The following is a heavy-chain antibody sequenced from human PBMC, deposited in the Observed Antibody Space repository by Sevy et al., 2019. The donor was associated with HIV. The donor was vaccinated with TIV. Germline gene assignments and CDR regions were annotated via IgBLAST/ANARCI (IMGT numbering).Heavy chain of an antibody. Sequence: GGSLRLSCAASGFTFNFHGMHWVRQAPGKGLEWVAFIWHDGSNKYMADSVKGRFPISRENSKNTLFLQMNSLTVEDTAVYYCARETDNSARWLDPWGQGTLVTVSS. CDR2: IWHDGSNK. J-gene: IGHJ5*02. D-gene: IGHD4-4*01. CDR3: ARETDNSARWLDP. CDR1: GFTFNFHG. V-gene: IGHV3-30*02.